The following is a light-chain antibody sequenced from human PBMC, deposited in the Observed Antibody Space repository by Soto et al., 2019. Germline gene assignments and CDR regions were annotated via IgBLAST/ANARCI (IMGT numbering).Light chain of an antibody. Sequence: DIQMTQSPSSLSASVGDRVTITCQASQDISNYLNWYQHKPGKAPKLLIYDASNLETGVPPRFSGSGSGTDFTFTISSLQPEDIATYYCQQYDNLLRFTFGPGTKVDIK. V-gene: IGKV1-33*01. CDR3: QQYDNLLRFT. CDR2: DAS. CDR1: QDISNY. J-gene: IGKJ3*01.